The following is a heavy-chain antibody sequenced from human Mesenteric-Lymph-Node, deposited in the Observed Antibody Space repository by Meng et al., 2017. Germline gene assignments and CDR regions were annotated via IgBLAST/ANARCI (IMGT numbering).Heavy chain of an antibody. D-gene: IGHD2-2*01. CDR3: ARDQACSSTSCYALGYYYGMDV. Sequence: GGSLRLSCKASGFTFSSYAMHWVRQAPGKGLEWVAVISYDGSNKYYADSVKGRFTISRDNSKNTLYLQMNSLRAEDTAVYYCARDQACSSTSCYALGYYYGMDVWGQGTTVTVSS. CDR2: ISYDGSNK. CDR1: GFTFSSYA. V-gene: IGHV3-30*04. J-gene: IGHJ6*02.